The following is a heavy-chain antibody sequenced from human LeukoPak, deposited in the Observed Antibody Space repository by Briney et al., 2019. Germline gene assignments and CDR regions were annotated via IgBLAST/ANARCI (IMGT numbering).Heavy chain of an antibody. J-gene: IGHJ4*02. CDR2: IYTSGST. Sequence: PSETLSLTCTVSGGSISSGSHYWSWIRQPAGKGLEWIGRIYTSGSTNYNPSLKSRVTMSVDTSKNQFSLKLSSVTAADTAVYYCARHSDSSGYYNYFDYWGQGTLVTVSS. CDR3: ARHSDSSGYYNYFDY. D-gene: IGHD3-22*01. CDR1: GGSISSGSHY. V-gene: IGHV4-61*02.